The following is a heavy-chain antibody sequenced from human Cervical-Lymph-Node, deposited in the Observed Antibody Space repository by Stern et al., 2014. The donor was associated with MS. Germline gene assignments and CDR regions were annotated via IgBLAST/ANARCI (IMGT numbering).Heavy chain of an antibody. D-gene: IGHD2-15*01. CDR3: AHLGYCSGGSCYGGYNWFDP. V-gene: IGHV2-5*02. Sequence: HITLNESGPTLVKPTQTLTLTCTFSGFSLSTSGVGVGWIRQPPGKALEWPALIYWDDDKRYSPSLKSRLTITKDTSKNQVVLTMTNMDPVDTATYYCAHLGYCSGGSCYGGYNWFDPWGQGTLVTVSS. CDR1: GFSLSTSGVG. J-gene: IGHJ5*02. CDR2: IYWDDDK.